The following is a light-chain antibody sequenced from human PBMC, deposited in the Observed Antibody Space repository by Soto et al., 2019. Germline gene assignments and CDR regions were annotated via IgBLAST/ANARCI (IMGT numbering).Light chain of an antibody. Sequence: DIQLTQSPSLLAASIGDRVTITCRASQGITNYLAWYQQKPGKAPKPLIYTASTLQSGVPSRFSGSGAGAEFTLTITGLQPEDFATYFCQQFHTYPWTFGQGTKVDIK. CDR1: QGITNY. CDR3: QQFHTYPWT. CDR2: TAS. J-gene: IGKJ1*01. V-gene: IGKV1-9*01.